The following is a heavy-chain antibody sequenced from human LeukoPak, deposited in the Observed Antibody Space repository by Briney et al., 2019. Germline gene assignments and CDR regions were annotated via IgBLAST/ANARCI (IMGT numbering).Heavy chain of an antibody. J-gene: IGHJ6*03. CDR3: AKHGDYFYYYYMDV. Sequence: GGSLRLSCAASGFTFSSYAMSWVRQAPGKGLEWVSAISGSGGSTYYADSVKGRFTISRDNSKNTLYLQMNSLRAEDTAVYYCAKHGDYFYYYYMDVWGKGTTVTVSS. V-gene: IGHV3-23*01. CDR1: GFTFSSYA. D-gene: IGHD4-17*01. CDR2: ISGSGGST.